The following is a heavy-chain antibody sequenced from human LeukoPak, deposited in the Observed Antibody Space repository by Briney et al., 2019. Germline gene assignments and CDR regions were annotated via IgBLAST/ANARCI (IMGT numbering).Heavy chain of an antibody. CDR1: GFTVSSNY. Sequence: GGSLRLSCAASGFTVSSNYMSWVRQAPGKGLGWVSVIYSGGSTYYADSVKGRFTISRDNSKNTLYLQMNSLRAEDTAVYYCAKGGIAAAGTSFYFDYWGQGTLVTVSS. CDR2: IYSGGST. V-gene: IGHV3-66*01. D-gene: IGHD6-13*01. J-gene: IGHJ4*02. CDR3: AKGGIAAAGTSFYFDY.